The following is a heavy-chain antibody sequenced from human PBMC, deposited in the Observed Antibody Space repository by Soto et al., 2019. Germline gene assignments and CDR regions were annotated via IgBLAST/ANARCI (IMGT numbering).Heavy chain of an antibody. Sequence: GGSLRLSCAASGFTFSSYAMSWVRQAPGKGLEWVSAISGSGGSTYYAGSVKGRFTISRDNSKNTLYLQMNSLRSEDTAVYYCARDIEYCSGGSCYLVYWGQGTLVTVSS. CDR2: ISGSGGST. CDR1: GFTFSSYA. J-gene: IGHJ4*02. D-gene: IGHD2-15*01. CDR3: ARDIEYCSGGSCYLVY. V-gene: IGHV3-23*01.